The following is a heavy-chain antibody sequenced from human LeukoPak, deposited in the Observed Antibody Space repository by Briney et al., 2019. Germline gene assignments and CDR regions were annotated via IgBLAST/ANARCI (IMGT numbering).Heavy chain of an antibody. Sequence: QPGGSLRLSCAASGFTFSGYAMSWVRQAPGKGLEWVSAISSSGGTTYYADSVKGRFTISRDNSKNTLYLQMNSLRAEDTAVYYCAKDIDYGDYVVSWGQGTLVTVSS. D-gene: IGHD4-17*01. V-gene: IGHV3-23*01. CDR2: ISSSGGTT. CDR1: GFTFSGYA. CDR3: AKDIDYGDYVVS. J-gene: IGHJ4*02.